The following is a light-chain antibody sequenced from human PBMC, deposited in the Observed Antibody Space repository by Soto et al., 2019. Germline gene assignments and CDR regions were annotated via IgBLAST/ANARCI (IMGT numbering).Light chain of an antibody. CDR2: GAS. J-gene: IGKJ1*01. CDR3: QQYGDSPWT. CDR1: QSVSSSY. Sequence: EILFRQSPGTLSLSPGERATLSCRASQSVSSSYLGWYQQKPGQAPRLLIYGASSKATGIPDRFSGSGSGTDFTLTISRLEPEDFAVYYCQQYGDSPWTFGQGTKVDIK. V-gene: IGKV3-20*01.